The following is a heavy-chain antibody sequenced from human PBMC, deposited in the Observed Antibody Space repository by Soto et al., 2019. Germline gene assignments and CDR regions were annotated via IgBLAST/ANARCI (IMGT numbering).Heavy chain of an antibody. V-gene: IGHV4-39*01. CDR2: IYYSGST. Sequence: QMQLQESGPGLVKPSETLSLICTVSGGSIRSSTYYWGWIRQSPGKTLEWIGSIYYSGSTYYNPSLKSRLTISVDTSKNQFSRKLSSVTAADTAVYYCARHLYYYDSNGYWGFDYWGQGTMVTVSS. J-gene: IGHJ4*02. CDR3: ARHLYYYDSNGYWGFDY. D-gene: IGHD3-22*01. CDR1: GGSIRSSTYY.